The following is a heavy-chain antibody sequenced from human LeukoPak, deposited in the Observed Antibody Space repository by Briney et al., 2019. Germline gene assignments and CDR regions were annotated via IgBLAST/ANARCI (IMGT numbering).Heavy chain of an antibody. D-gene: IGHD2-8*01. Sequence: ASVKVSCKASGGTFSSYAISWVRQAPGQGLEWMGGIIPIFGTANYAQKFQGRVTITADESTSTAYMELSSLRSEDTAVYYCARVYGTRPYYYYYYMDVWGKGTTVTVSS. CDR2: IIPIFGTA. V-gene: IGHV1-69*13. CDR1: GGTFSSYA. J-gene: IGHJ6*03. CDR3: ARVYGTRPYYYYYYMDV.